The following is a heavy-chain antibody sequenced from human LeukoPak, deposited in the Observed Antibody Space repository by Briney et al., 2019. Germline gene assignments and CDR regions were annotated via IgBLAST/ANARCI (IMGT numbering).Heavy chain of an antibody. V-gene: IGHV3-48*03. CDR2: ISSRGSAA. D-gene: IGHD1-26*01. CDR1: GFPFSSYE. Sequence: GGSLRLSCAASGFPFSSYEMNWVRQAPGKGLEWVSYISSRGSAADSADSVKGRFSISRDNANNSLYLQMNSLRAEDTAVYYCARERSGSYIDSWGQGTLVTVSS. CDR3: ARERSGSYIDS. J-gene: IGHJ4*02.